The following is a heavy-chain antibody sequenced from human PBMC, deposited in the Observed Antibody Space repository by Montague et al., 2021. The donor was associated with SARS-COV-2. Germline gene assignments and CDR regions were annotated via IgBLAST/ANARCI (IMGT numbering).Heavy chain of an antibody. CDR3: ARGMYGLTESKDAFDI. CDR1: GGSIRSSYYY. D-gene: IGHD3-9*01. J-gene: IGHJ3*02. Sequence: TLSLTCTVSGGSIRSSYYYWSWLRPHPGMGLEWIGYNYSSGTSYYTPPLRRRVTISEATTKKSLSLKLSSVTAADTAVYYCARGMYGLTESKDAFDIWGQGTMVSVSS. CDR2: NYSSGTS. V-gene: IGHV4-31*03.